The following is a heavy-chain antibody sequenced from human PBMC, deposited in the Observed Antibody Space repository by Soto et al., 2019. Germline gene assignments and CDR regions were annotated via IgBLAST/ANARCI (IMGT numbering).Heavy chain of an antibody. J-gene: IGHJ6*02. V-gene: IGHV3-48*01. CDR2: ISSSSSTI. Sequence: GGSLRLSCAASGSTFSSYSMNWVRQAPGKGLEWVSYISSSSSTIYYADSVKGRFTISRDNSKNTLYLQMNSLRAEDTAVYYCAKDGIAVAGNLAQKDVWGQGTTVTVSS. CDR1: GSTFSSYS. D-gene: IGHD6-19*01. CDR3: AKDGIAVAGNLAQKDV.